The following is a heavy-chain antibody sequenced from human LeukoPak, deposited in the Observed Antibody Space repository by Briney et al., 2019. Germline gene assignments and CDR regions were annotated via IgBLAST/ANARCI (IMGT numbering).Heavy chain of an antibody. CDR3: ARETSRYYDSSGYIDY. CDR1: GGSISSYY. J-gene: IGHJ4*02. V-gene: IGHV4-59*01. Sequence: SETLSLTCTVSGGSISSYYWSWIRQPPGKGLEWIGYIYYSGSTNYNPSLKSRVTISVDTSKNRFSLKLSSVTAADTAVYYCARETSRYYDSSGYIDYWGQGTLVTVSS. CDR2: IYYSGST. D-gene: IGHD3-22*01.